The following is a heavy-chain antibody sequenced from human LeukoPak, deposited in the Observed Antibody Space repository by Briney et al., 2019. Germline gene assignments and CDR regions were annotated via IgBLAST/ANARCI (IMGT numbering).Heavy chain of an antibody. V-gene: IGHV3-48*01. D-gene: IGHD2-2*01. J-gene: IGHJ4*02. Sequence: GGSLRLSCAASGFTFSSYSMNWVRHAPGKGLELVSYISSSSSTIYYADSVKGRFTISRDNAKNSLYLQMNSLRAEDTAVYYCARLGYCSSTSCRGPSFDYWGQGTLVTVSS. CDR1: GFTFSSYS. CDR2: ISSSSSTI. CDR3: ARLGYCSSTSCRGPSFDY.